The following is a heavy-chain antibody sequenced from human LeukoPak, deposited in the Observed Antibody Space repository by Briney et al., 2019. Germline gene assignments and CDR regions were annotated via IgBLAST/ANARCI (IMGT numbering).Heavy chain of an antibody. Sequence: PGRSLRLSCAASGFTLSSYAMHWVRQAPGKGLEWVSVIYSGGSTYYADSVKGRFTISRDNSKNTLYLQMNSLRAEDTAVYYCARDFGIAVGDAFDIWGQGTMVTVSS. CDR1: GFTLSSYA. D-gene: IGHD6-19*01. V-gene: IGHV3-66*01. J-gene: IGHJ3*02. CDR2: IYSGGST. CDR3: ARDFGIAVGDAFDI.